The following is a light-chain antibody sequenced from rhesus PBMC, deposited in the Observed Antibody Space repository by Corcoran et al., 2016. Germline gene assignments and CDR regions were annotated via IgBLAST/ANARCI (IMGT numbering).Light chain of an antibody. CDR2: GVA. CDR3: QQYINWPQSS. J-gene: IGKJ2*01. Sequence: EIVMTQSPATLSLSPGERATLSCRASQSVSSSLAWYQHKPGQAPRLLKYGVASRATCIPDRFRGSESGTEFTLTIRSLEPEDFAFYYCQQYINWPQSSFGQGTKVEIK. CDR1: QSVSSS. V-gene: IGKV3-42*03.